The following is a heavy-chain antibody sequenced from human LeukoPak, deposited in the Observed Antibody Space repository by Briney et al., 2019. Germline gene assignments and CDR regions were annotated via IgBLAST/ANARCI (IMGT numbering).Heavy chain of an antibody. Sequence: GGSLRLSCAASGFTVCSIYMSWVRQAPGKGLEWVSVIYSGGSTYYADSVKGRFTISRDNSKNTLYLQMNSLRAEDTAVYYCARADYDSSGYAYWGQGTLVTVSS. CDR3: ARADYDSSGYAY. V-gene: IGHV3-53*01. J-gene: IGHJ4*02. CDR1: GFTVCSIY. CDR2: IYSGGST. D-gene: IGHD3-22*01.